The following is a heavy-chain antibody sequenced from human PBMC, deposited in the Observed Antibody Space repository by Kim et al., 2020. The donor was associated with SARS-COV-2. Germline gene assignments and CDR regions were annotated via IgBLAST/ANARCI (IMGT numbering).Heavy chain of an antibody. Sequence: GGSLRLSCAASGFTFSSYGMHWVRQAPGKGLEWVAVIWYDGSNKYYADSVKGRFTISRDNSKNTLYLQMNSLRAEDTAVYYCARARDFWSGPTDYWGQGTLVTVSS. CDR2: IWYDGSNK. CDR1: GFTFSSYG. D-gene: IGHD3-3*01. CDR3: ARARDFWSGPTDY. V-gene: IGHV3-33*01. J-gene: IGHJ4*02.